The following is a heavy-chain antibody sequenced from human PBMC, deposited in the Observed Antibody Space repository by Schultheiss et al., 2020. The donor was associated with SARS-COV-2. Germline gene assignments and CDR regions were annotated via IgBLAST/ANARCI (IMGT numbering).Heavy chain of an antibody. Sequence: SETLSLTCAVYGGSFSGYYWSWIRQPPGKGMEWIGEINHSGSTNYNPSLKSRVTISVDTSKNQFSLKLSSVTAADTAVYYCARSGFRDGYNYYYYGMDVWGQGTTVTVSS. CDR3: ARSGFRDGYNYYYYGMDV. J-gene: IGHJ6*02. CDR2: INHSGST. V-gene: IGHV4-34*01. CDR1: GGSFSGYY. D-gene: IGHD5-24*01.